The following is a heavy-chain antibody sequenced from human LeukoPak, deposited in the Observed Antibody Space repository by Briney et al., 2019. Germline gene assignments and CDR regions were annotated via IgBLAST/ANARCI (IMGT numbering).Heavy chain of an antibody. Sequence: PSQTLSLTCTVSGGSISSISYDWGWVRHPPGKGLGWVVSIYFSGRTYYNPSLKSRVTKSVDKAKNQFSVKLSAVPAADTAVYYCARNRVGATYHYWGQGTLVTVSS. J-gene: IGHJ4*02. CDR3: ARNRVGATYHY. CDR1: GGSISSISYD. V-gene: IGHV4-39*01. CDR2: IYFSGRT. D-gene: IGHD1-26*01.